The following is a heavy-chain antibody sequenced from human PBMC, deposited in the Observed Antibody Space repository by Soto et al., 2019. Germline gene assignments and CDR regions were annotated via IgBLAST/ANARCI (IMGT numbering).Heavy chain of an antibody. Sequence: PGGSLRLSCAASGFTFSSYAMSWVRQAPGKGLEWVSAISGSGGSTYYADSVKGRFTISRDNSKNTLYLQMNSLRAEDTAVYYCAKDNHGQLWPKDYYYYGMDVWGQGTTVTVSS. CDR1: GFTFSSYA. CDR2: ISGSGGST. J-gene: IGHJ6*02. CDR3: AKDNHGQLWPKDYYYYGMDV. D-gene: IGHD5-18*01. V-gene: IGHV3-23*01.